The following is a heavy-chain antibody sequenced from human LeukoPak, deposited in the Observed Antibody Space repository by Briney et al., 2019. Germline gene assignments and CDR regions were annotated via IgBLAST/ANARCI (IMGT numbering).Heavy chain of an antibody. CDR3: ARDNAPYYGSGKVY. CDR1: GASISGNH. Sequence: SETLSLTCAVSGASISGNHWSWIRQSPEKGLEWIGHIFHDGVTDYNPSLKSRVTMLPDTSKNQFSLKLSSVTAADTAVYYCARDNAPYYGSGKVYWGQGTLVTVSS. J-gene: IGHJ4*02. CDR2: IFHDGVT. D-gene: IGHD3-10*01. V-gene: IGHV4-59*12.